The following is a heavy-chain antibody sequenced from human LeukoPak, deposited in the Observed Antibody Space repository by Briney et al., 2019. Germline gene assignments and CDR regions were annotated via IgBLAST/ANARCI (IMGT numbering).Heavy chain of an antibody. CDR1: GFTFNNFA. V-gene: IGHV3-23*01. CDR2: ISGSGADT. CDR3: AKTDCSSIGCKRLHY. Sequence: PGGSLRLSCAASGFTFNNFAMHWVRQAPGKGPEWVSVISGSGADTYYADFVKGRFTISRDNYKNTVFLQMNSLRAEDTALFFCAKTDCSSIGCKRLHYWGPGTLVTVSS. J-gene: IGHJ4*02. D-gene: IGHD4-11*01.